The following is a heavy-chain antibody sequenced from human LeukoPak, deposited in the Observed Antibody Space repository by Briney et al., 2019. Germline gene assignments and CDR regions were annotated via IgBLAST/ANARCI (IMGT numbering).Heavy chain of an antibody. Sequence: PSETLSLTCTVSGGSISSYYWSWVRQPPGKGLEWIGYIYYSGSANYNPSLKSRVTISVDTSKNQFSLKLSSVTAADTAVYYCASFEGSHFWWGQGTLVTVSS. CDR1: GGSISSYY. CDR3: ASFEGSHFW. V-gene: IGHV4-59*01. CDR2: IYYSGSA. J-gene: IGHJ4*02. D-gene: IGHD3-3*02.